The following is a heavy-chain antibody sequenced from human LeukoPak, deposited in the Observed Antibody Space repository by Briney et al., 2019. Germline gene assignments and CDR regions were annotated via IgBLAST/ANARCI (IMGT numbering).Heavy chain of an antibody. J-gene: IGHJ4*02. Sequence: GGSRRLSCAASAFTISSYWMTWVRQAPGKGLEWVAIISHGGSKINYVDSVKGRFTVSRDNAKNSLYLQMNSLRAEDTAVYYCARAGSTGSVDYWGQGTLVTVSS. CDR1: AFTISSYW. CDR3: ARAGSTGSVDY. V-gene: IGHV3-7*04. CDR2: ISHGGSKI. D-gene: IGHD6-19*01.